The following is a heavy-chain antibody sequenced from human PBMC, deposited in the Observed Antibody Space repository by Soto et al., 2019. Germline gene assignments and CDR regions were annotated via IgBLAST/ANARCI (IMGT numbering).Heavy chain of an antibody. CDR3: ARGRKTAVNSYYFGMDV. CDR1: GFSLTDTRVG. J-gene: IGHJ6*02. D-gene: IGHD2-21*02. Sequence: QVTLRESGPVLVRPTETLTLTCTVSGFSLTDTRVGVSWIRQPPGKALEWLAHIFSPGEIAYTTSLRSRLTISKDTSKSQVVLSLANMGPLDTAAYFCARGRKTAVNSYYFGMDVWGQGPSVTVSS. CDR2: IFSPGEI. V-gene: IGHV2-26*01.